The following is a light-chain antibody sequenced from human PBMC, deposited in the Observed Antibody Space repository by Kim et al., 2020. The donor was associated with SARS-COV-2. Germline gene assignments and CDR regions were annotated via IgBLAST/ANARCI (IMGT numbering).Light chain of an antibody. J-gene: IGLJ2*01. CDR1: KLGDKY. Sequence: SYELTQPPSVSVSPGQTASITCSGDKLGDKYACWYQQKPGQSPVLVIYQDSKRPSGIPERFSGSNSGNTATLTISGTQAMDEADYYCQAWDSSTMGFGGG. CDR2: QDS. V-gene: IGLV3-1*01. CDR3: QAWDSSTMG.